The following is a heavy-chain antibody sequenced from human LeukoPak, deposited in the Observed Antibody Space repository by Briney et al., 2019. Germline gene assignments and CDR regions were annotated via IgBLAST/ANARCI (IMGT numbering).Heavy chain of an antibody. D-gene: IGHD6-19*01. V-gene: IGHV3-11*01. CDR2: ISSGSSTI. CDR1: GFTFSDYF. CDR3: AKDIQSYSSPPDY. J-gene: IGHJ4*02. Sequence: GGSQRLSCAASGFTFSDYFMSWIRQAPGKGLEWVSYISSGSSTIYYADSVKGRFTISRDYAKNSLYLQMNSLRAEDTALYYCAKDIQSYSSPPDYWGQGTLVTVSS.